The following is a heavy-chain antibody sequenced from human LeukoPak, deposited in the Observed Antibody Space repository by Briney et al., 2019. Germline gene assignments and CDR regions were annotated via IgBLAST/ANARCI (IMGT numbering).Heavy chain of an antibody. Sequence: SETLSLTCAVYGGSFSGYYWSWIRQPPGKGLEWIGEINHSGSTNYNPSLKSRVTISVDTSKNQSSLKLSSVTAADTAVYYCATDSSSFPLGAFDIWGQGTMVTVSS. CDR3: ATDSSSFPLGAFDI. D-gene: IGHD6-6*01. CDR2: INHSGST. CDR1: GGSFSGYY. V-gene: IGHV4-34*01. J-gene: IGHJ3*02.